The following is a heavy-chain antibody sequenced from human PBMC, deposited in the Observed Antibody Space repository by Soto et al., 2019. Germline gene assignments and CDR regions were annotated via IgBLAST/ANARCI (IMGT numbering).Heavy chain of an antibody. CDR2: IYYSGST. CDR1: GGSISSYY. J-gene: IGHJ3*02. Sequence: SETLSLICTVSGGSISSYYWSWIRQPPGKGLEWIGYIYYSGSTNYNPSLKSRVTISVDTSKDQFSLKLSSVTAADTAVYYCARDHRYSSSPDAFDIWGQGTMVTVSS. CDR3: ARDHRYSSSPDAFDI. V-gene: IGHV4-59*01. D-gene: IGHD6-13*01.